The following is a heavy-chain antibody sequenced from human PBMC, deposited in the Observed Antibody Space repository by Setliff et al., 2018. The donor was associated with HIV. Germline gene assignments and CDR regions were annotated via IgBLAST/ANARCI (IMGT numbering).Heavy chain of an antibody. CDR3: AREHCSGGSCNGFDI. V-gene: IGHV4-4*09. CDR1: GGSISASY. Sequence: SETLSLTCTVSGGSISASYWNWIRQPPGKGLEWIAYIYISGTTNYNPSLKSRVTISLDTSRNQFSLKLGSVTAADTAMYYCAREHCSGGSCNGFDIWGQGTMVTVSS. CDR2: IYISGTT. J-gene: IGHJ3*02. D-gene: IGHD2-15*01.